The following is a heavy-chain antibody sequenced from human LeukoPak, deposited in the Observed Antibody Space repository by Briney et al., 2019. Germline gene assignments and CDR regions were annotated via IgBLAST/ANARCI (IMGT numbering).Heavy chain of an antibody. Sequence: GESLKISCKGSGYSFTSCWIGWVRQMPGKGLEWMGIIYPGDSDTRYSPSFQGQVTISADKSISTAYLQWSSLKASDTAMYYCARAPASLYFDWSPADYWGQGTLVTVSS. D-gene: IGHD3-9*01. CDR1: GYSFTSCW. CDR3: ARAPASLYFDWSPADY. J-gene: IGHJ4*02. CDR2: IYPGDSDT. V-gene: IGHV5-51*01.